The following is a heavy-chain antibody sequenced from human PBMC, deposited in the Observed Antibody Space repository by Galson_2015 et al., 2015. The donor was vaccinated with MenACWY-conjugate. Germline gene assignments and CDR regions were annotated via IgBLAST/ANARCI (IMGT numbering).Heavy chain of an antibody. Sequence: SLRLSCAASGFTFSSYSMNWVRQAPGKGLEWVSYISSSSSTIYYADSVKGRFTISRDNAKNSLYLQMNSLRAEDTALYYCARQGYSYGIDYWGQGTLVTVSS. CDR1: GFTFSSYS. CDR3: ARQGYSYGIDY. J-gene: IGHJ4*02. V-gene: IGHV3-48*04. CDR2: ISSSSSTI. D-gene: IGHD5-18*01.